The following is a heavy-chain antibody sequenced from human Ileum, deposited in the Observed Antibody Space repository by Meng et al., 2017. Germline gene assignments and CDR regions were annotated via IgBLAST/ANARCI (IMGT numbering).Heavy chain of an antibody. CDR1: GGSINNYY. V-gene: IGHV4-59*01. D-gene: IGHD1-26*01. CDR3: ARGGSYKGACDY. Sequence: SETLSLTCTVSGGSINNYYWSWIRQPPEKGLEWIGYIYYSGSTNYNPSLKSRVTISVDTSKNQFSLKLSSVTAADTAVYHCARGGSYKGACDYWGQGTLVTVSS. CDR2: IYYSGST. J-gene: IGHJ4*02.